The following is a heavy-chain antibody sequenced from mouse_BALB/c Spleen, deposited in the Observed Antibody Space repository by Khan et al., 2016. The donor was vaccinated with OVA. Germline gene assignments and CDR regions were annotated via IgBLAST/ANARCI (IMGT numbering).Heavy chain of an antibody. CDR3: ARSPYGNFAY. Sequence: EVKLVESGGGLVKPGGSLKLSCAASGFTLSTYAMSWVRQTPEKRLEWVATISSDGDYTYFPDNVTGRFTISRDNAKNTLCLQMTSLRSEDTAMYYCARSPYGNFAYWGQGPLVTVSA. CDR1: GFTLSTYA. J-gene: IGHJ3*01. D-gene: IGHD2-1*01. CDR2: ISSDGDYT. V-gene: IGHV5-9-3*01.